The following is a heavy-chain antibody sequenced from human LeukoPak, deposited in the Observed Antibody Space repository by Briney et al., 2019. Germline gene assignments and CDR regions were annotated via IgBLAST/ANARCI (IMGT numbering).Heavy chain of an antibody. Sequence: TGGSLRLSCAASGFTFSSYGMHWVRQAPGKGLEWVAFIRYDGSNKYYADSVKGRFTISRDNSKNTLYLQMNSLRAEDTAVYYCAKPLGSGWYHYFDYWGQGTLVTVSS. D-gene: IGHD6-19*01. CDR2: IRYDGSNK. J-gene: IGHJ4*02. CDR3: AKPLGSGWYHYFDY. V-gene: IGHV3-30*02. CDR1: GFTFSSYG.